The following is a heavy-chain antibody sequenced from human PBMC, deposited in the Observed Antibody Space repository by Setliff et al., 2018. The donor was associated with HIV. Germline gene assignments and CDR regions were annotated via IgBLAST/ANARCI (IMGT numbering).Heavy chain of an antibody. CDR2: IYYSGST. Sequence: SETLSLTCTVSGGSISSHYWSWIRQPPGKGLEWIGCIYYSGSTNYNPSLKSRVTISVDTSKNQFSLKLSSVTAADTAVYYCARKAKVATEYYFDYWGQGTLVTVSS. CDR1: GGSISSHY. V-gene: IGHV4-59*11. D-gene: IGHD5-12*01. J-gene: IGHJ4*02. CDR3: ARKAKVATEYYFDY.